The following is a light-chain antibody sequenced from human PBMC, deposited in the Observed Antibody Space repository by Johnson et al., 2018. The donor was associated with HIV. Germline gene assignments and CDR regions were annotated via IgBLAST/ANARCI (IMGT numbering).Light chain of an antibody. J-gene: IGLJ1*01. Sequence: QSVLTQPPSVSAAPGQKVNISCSGSSSNIGNNYVSWYQQLTGTAPKVLIYDDNKRPSRIPDRFSGSKSGTSATLGLTGLQTGDEADFDCGAWDSSLSAYVFGTGTKVTAL. CDR1: SSNIGNNY. V-gene: IGLV1-51*01. CDR2: DDN. CDR3: GAWDSSLSAYV.